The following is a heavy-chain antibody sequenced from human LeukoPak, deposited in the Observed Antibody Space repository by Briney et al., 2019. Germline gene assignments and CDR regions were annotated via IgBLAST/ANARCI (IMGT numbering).Heavy chain of an antibody. Sequence: GGSLRLSCAASGFTVSSNYMSWVRQAPGKGLEWVSVIYSGGSTYYADSVKGRFTISRDNSKNTLYLQMNSLRAEDTAVYYCARWRDGYIEAFDIWGQGTMVTVSS. CDR2: IYSGGST. CDR1: GFTVSSNY. D-gene: IGHD5-24*01. J-gene: IGHJ3*02. V-gene: IGHV3-53*01. CDR3: ARWRDGYIEAFDI.